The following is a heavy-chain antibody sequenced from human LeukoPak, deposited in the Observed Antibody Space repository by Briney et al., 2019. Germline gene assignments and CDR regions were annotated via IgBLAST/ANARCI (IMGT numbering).Heavy chain of an antibody. CDR3: ARGEGALYCSSTSCFDWFDP. V-gene: IGHV3-33*01. Sequence: GGSLRLSCAASGFTFSSYGMPWVRRAPGKGLEWVAVIWYDGSNKYYADSVKGRFTISRDNSKNTLYLQMNSLRAEDTAVYYCARGEGALYCSSTSCFDWFDPWGQGTLVTVSS. D-gene: IGHD2-2*01. CDR2: IWYDGSNK. J-gene: IGHJ5*02. CDR1: GFTFSSYG.